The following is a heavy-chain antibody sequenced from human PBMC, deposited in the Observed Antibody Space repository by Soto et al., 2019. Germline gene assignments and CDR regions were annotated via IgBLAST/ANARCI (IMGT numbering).Heavy chain of an antibody. V-gene: IGHV1-69*13. CDR1: GGTFSSYA. J-gene: IGHJ6*02. D-gene: IGHD6-13*01. Sequence: SVKVSCKASGGTFSSYAISWVRQAPGQGLEWMGGIIPIFGTANYAQKFQGRVTITADESTSTAYMELSSLRSEDTAVYYCARGGIVAAGTTAYLYYYYGMDVWGQGTTVTVSS. CDR3: ARGGIVAAGTTAYLYYYYGMDV. CDR2: IIPIFGTA.